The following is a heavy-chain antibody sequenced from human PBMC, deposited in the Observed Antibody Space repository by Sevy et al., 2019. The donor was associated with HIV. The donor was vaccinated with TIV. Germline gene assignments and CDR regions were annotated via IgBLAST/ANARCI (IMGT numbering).Heavy chain of an antibody. V-gene: IGHV3-53*01. CDR2: IYSGGST. CDR1: GLTVSSNY. Sequence: GGSLRLSCVASGLTVSSNYMSWVRQAPGKGLEWVSVIYSGGSTYYADSVKGRFTISRDNSKNTLYLQMNSLRAEDTAVYYCAREAIAAAGLPPEYYYYYYGMDVWGQGTTVTVSS. CDR3: AREAIAAAGLPPEYYYYYYGMDV. D-gene: IGHD6-13*01. J-gene: IGHJ6*02.